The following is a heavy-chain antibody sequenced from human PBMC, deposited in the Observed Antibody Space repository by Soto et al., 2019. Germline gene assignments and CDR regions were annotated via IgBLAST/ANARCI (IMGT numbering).Heavy chain of an antibody. CDR2: INAGNGNT. CDR1: GYTFTSYS. V-gene: IGHV1-3*01. Sequence: ASVKVSCKASGYTFTSYSMHWVRQAPGQRLEWMGWINAGNGNTKYSQKFKGRVTITSDTSASTAYMQLSSLRSEDTAGYYWSTYHGGPDEYWGQATLVTVSS. J-gene: IGHJ4*02. D-gene: IGHD2-2*01. CDR3: STYHGGPDEY.